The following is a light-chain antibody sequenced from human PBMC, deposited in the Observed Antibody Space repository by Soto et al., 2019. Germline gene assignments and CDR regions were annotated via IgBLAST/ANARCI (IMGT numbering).Light chain of an antibody. CDR1: QSVSSSY. CDR3: QQHGSSPHI. J-gene: IGKJ2*01. CDR2: GAS. V-gene: IGKV3-20*01. Sequence: DIVLTQSPGTLSLSPGERAALSCRASQSVSSSYLAWYQQKPGQAPRLLIYGASNRATGVPDRFSGSGSGTDFTLTINRLGPEDFAVYYCQQHGSSPHIFGQGTKLEIK.